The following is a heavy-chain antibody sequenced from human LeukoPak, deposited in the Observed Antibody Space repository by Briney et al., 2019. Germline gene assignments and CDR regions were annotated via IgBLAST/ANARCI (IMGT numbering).Heavy chain of an antibody. D-gene: IGHD5-12*01. V-gene: IGHV3-7*01. J-gene: IGHJ4*02. CDR3: ARGGYSFDY. CDR1: GFRFTVYW. CDR2: LHPEGSER. Sequence: GGSVRLSCAASGFRFTVYWMTWVRQAPGKGLEWVARLHPEGSERNYVGSVEGRFTVSGDNAKSSLYLQMNSLRVEDTAVYYCARGGYSFDYLGQGTLVTVSS.